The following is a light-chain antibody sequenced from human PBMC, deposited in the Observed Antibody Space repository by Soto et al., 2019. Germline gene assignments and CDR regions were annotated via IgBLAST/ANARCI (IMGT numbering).Light chain of an antibody. CDR2: AAS. V-gene: IGKV1-17*01. CDR1: QGIRDA. Sequence: DIQMTQSPSSLSASVGDRVTITWRASQGIRDALGWYQQKPGKAPKRLIYAASSLQSGVPSRFSGSGSGTEFTLTISSLQPEDFATYYCLQHNSYPQTF. CDR3: LQHNSYPQT. J-gene: IGKJ1*01.